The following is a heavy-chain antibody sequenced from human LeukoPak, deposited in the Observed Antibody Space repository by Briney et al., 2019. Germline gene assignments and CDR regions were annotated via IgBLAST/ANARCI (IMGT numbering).Heavy chain of an antibody. CDR3: ARDLGRGNWNPGGVYFDY. D-gene: IGHD1-20*01. CDR1: GGTFRSYA. CDR2: IIPILGIA. V-gene: IGHV1-69*04. J-gene: IGHJ4*02. Sequence: ASVKVSCQASGGTFRSYAISWVRQAPGQGLEWMGRIIPILGIANYAQKFQGRVTITADKSTSTAYMELSSLRSEDTAVYYCARDLGRGNWNPGGVYFDYWGQGTLVTVSS.